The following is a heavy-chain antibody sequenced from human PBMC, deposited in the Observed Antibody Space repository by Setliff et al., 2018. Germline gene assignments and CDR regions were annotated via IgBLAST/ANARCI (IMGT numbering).Heavy chain of an antibody. CDR2: VYSTGST. CDR3: VRDRYGRNSDGSGVYNWFDS. J-gene: IGHJ5*01. D-gene: IGHD2-15*01. Sequence: SETLSLTCNVSGASISSGSHCWSWIRQSAGEKPTWIGHVYSTGSTNYNPSFESRVSISVDKSNNQFSLKMISVTAADTAMYYCVRDRYGRNSDGSGVYNWFDSWGQGILVTSPQ. CDR1: GASISSGSHC. V-gene: IGHV4-61*09.